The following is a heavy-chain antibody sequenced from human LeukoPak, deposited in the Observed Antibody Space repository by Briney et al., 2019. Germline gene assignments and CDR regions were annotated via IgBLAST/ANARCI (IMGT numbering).Heavy chain of an antibody. CDR2: ISSSSSYI. CDR3: ARDTYYYYYDSSGRPLYYFDY. J-gene: IGHJ4*02. CDR1: GFTFSSYS. V-gene: IGHV3-21*01. D-gene: IGHD3-22*01. Sequence: PGGSLRLSCAASGFTFSSYSMNWVRQAPGKGLEWVSSISSSSSYIYYADSVKSRFTISRDNAKNSLYLQMNSLRAEDTAVYYCARDTYYYYYDSSGRPLYYFDYWGQGTLVTVSS.